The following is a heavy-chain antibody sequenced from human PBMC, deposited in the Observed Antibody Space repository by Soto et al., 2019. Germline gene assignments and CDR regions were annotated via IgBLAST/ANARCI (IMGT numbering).Heavy chain of an antibody. J-gene: IGHJ4*02. CDR3: AREHPYCSGGSCYSGYFDY. D-gene: IGHD2-15*01. CDR2: INPSGGST. CDR1: GYTFTSYY. Sequence: QVQLVQSGAEVKKPGASVKVSCKASGYTFTSYYMHWVRQAPGQGLEWMGIINPSGGSTSYAQKFKGMVTRTRDTSTSTVYMERSSLRSEDTAVYYCAREHPYCSGGSCYSGYFDYWGQGTLVTVSS. V-gene: IGHV1-46*03.